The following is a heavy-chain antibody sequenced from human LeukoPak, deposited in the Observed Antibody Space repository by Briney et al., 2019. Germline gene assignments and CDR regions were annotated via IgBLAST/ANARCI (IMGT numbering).Heavy chain of an antibody. Sequence: GGSLRLSCAASGFTFSSYAMHWVRQAPGKGLEWVAVISYDGSNKYYADSVKGRFTISRDNSKNTLYLQMNSLRAEDTAVYYCAKGADDYGSGSYYLPLGYWGQGTLVTVSS. D-gene: IGHD3-10*01. CDR3: AKGADDYGSGSYYLPLGY. CDR2: ISYDGSNK. J-gene: IGHJ4*02. V-gene: IGHV3-30-3*01. CDR1: GFTFSSYA.